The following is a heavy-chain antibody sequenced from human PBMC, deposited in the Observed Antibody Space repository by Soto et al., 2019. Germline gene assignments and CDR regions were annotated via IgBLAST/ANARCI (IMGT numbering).Heavy chain of an antibody. CDR3: ARGFYSSSPRGVGY. CDR2: SYYSGST. D-gene: IGHD6-6*01. J-gene: IGHJ4*02. Sequence: QVQLQESGPGLVKPSETLSLTCSVSGGSMKNYYWSWVRQPPGKGLEWIGYSYYSGSTKYNPSLESRVTISVDTSKNQFSLKLSSVTAADTAVYYCARGFYSSSPRGVGYWGQGTLVTVSS. V-gene: IGHV4-59*01. CDR1: GGSMKNYY.